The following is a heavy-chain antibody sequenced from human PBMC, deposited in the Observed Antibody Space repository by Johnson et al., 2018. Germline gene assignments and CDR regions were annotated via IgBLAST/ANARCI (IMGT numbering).Heavy chain of an antibody. V-gene: IGHV3-64*01. Sequence: VQLVESGGGLVQPGGSXRLSCAASGFTFSSYAMHWVRQAPGKGLEYVSAISSNGGSTYYANSVKGRFTISRDNSKNTLYLQMGSLRAEDMAVYYCAREVEMATIEGILLDYWGQGTLVTVSS. CDR3: AREVEMATIEGILLDY. J-gene: IGHJ4*02. CDR1: GFTFSSYA. CDR2: ISSNGGST. D-gene: IGHD5-24*01.